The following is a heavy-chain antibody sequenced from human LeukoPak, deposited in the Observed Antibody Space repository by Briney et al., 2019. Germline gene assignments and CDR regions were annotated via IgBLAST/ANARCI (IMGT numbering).Heavy chain of an antibody. Sequence: PGGSLRLSCAAASGFSFSASWMKWVRQAPGKGLEWVASIKEDGSVTRYVDSVKGRFTISRDNAKNPLFLQMNGLRAEDTAVYNRARDSGYGTYDDWGQGTLVTVSS. CDR2: IKEDGSVT. CDR1: GFSFSASW. D-gene: IGHD6-25*01. CDR3: ARDSGYGTYDD. J-gene: IGHJ4*02. V-gene: IGHV3-7*01.